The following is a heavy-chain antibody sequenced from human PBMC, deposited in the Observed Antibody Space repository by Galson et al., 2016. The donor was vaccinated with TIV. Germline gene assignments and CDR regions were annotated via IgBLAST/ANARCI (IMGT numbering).Heavy chain of an antibody. V-gene: IGHV3-7*04. CDR3: ARAYDSSGYYRVVGALDI. CDR2: INLDGDKQ. Sequence: SLRLSCAASVFTFDAYWMNWVRQAPGKGLEWVANINLDGDKQYYLDSVKGRFSISRDNGRNLSYLHMSSLRAEDSAVYYCARAYDSSGYYRVVGALDIWGRGTMVTVSS. J-gene: IGHJ3*02. CDR1: VFTFDAYW. D-gene: IGHD3-22*01.